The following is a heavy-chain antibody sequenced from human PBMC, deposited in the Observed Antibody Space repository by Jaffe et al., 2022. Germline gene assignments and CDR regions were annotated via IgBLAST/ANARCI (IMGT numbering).Heavy chain of an antibody. Sequence: QVQLVESGGGVVQPGGSLRLSCAASGFTFSSYGMHWVRQAPGKGLEWVAFIRYDGSNKYYADSVKGRFTISRDNSKNTLYLQMNSLRAEDTAVYYCAKELRYFDWSTGHFDYWGQGTLVTVSS. J-gene: IGHJ4*02. D-gene: IGHD3-9*01. CDR2: IRYDGSNK. V-gene: IGHV3-30*02. CDR1: GFTFSSYG. CDR3: AKELRYFDWSTGHFDY.